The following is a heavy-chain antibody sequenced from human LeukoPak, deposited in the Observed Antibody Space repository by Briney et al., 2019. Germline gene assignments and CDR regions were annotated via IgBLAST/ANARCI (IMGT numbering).Heavy chain of an antibody. V-gene: IGHV1-69*13. CDR1: GGTFISYA. J-gene: IGHJ6*02. CDR3: ARVALGRRWLQTSYYYGMDV. CDR2: IIPIFGTA. Sequence: SVKVSYKASGGTFISYAISWVRQAPGQGLEWMGGIIPIFGTANYAQKFQGRVTITADESTSTAYMKLSSLRSEDTAVYYCARVALGRRWLQTSYYYGMDVWGQGTTVTVSS. D-gene: IGHD5-24*01.